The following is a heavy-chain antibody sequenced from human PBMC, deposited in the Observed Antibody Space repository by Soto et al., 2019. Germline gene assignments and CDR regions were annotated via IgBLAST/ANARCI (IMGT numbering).Heavy chain of an antibody. CDR3: ASLPWADYGGIFDP. CDR2: IYYSGST. CDR1: GGSISNY. V-gene: IGHV4-59*01. Sequence: QVQLQESGPGLVKPSETLSLTCTVSGGSISNYWSWIRQPPGKGLEWIGYIYYSGSTNYNPSLKSRVTIXLXTXXNQFSLTLSSVTAADTAVYYCASLPWADYGGIFDPWGQGTLVTVSS. J-gene: IGHJ5*02. D-gene: IGHD4-17*01.